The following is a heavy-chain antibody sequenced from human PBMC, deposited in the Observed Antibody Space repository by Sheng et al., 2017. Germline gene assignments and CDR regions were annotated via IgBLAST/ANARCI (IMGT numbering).Heavy chain of an antibody. CDR3: ARDLRKTNWFDP. D-gene: IGHD1-1*01. CDR2: IDTDGSST. CDR1: GFTFSSYW. J-gene: IGHJ5*02. V-gene: IGHV3-74*01. Sequence: EVQLVESGGGLVQPGGSLRLSCAASGFTFSSYWMHWVRQAPGKGLMWVSHIDTDGSSTHYADSVKGRFTISRDNAKNTLYLQMNSLRGEDTAIYYCARDLRKTNWFDPWGQGTLVTVS.